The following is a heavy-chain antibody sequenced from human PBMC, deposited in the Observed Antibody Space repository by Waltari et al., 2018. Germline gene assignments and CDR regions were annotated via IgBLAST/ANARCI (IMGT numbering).Heavy chain of an antibody. CDR1: GYSFTSYW. CDR2: TYPWDPDT. V-gene: IGHV5-51*01. Sequence: EVQLVQSGAELKKPGESLKISCKGSGYSFTSYWIGWVRQMPGKGLEWMGITYPWDPDTRHSPSVQGQVTSSADKSISTAYLQWSSLKASDTAMYYCARGHDYGDWAWEEDYWGQGTLVTVSS. J-gene: IGHJ4*02. CDR3: ARGHDYGDWAWEEDY. D-gene: IGHD4-17*01.